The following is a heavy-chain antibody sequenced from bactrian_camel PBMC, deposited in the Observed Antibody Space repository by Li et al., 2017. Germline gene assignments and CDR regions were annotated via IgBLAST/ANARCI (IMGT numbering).Heavy chain of an antibody. CDR3: AADTVNLQKARWYTY. Sequence: HVQLVESGGGSVQAGGSLRLSCVVSGYTSSLGWFRQAPGKEREGVAAFGDEHTTYIDSVKGRFTISVDNAKNTLSLQMNSLRIEDSAMYYCAADTVNLQKARWYTYWGQGTQVTVS. J-gene: IGHJ4*01. V-gene: IGHV3S53*01. D-gene: IGHD2*01. CDR2: FGDEHT. CDR1: GYTSS.